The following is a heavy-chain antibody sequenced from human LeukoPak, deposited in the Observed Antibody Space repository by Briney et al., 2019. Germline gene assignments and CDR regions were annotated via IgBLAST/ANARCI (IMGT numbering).Heavy chain of an antibody. Sequence: GGSLRLSCAASGFTFSSYAMSWVRQAPGKGLEWVSLISGSGSGTYYADSVKGRFTISRDNSKNTLYLQMNSLRAEDTAVYYCAKRKTVATTFFDYWGQGTLDTVSS. CDR2: ISGSGSGT. J-gene: IGHJ4*02. V-gene: IGHV3-23*01. CDR3: AKRKTVATTFFDY. D-gene: IGHD5-12*01. CDR1: GFTFSSYA.